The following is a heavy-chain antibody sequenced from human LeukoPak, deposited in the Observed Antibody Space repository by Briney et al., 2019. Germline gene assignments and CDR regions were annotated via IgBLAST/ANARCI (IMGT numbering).Heavy chain of an antibody. Sequence: GGSLRLSCAASGFTFSSYGMPWVRQAPGKGLEWVAVIWYDGSNKYYADSVKGRFTISRDNSKNTLYLQMNSLRAEDTALYYCAKDNWGLDYWGQGTLVTVSS. V-gene: IGHV3-33*06. J-gene: IGHJ4*02. CDR3: AKDNWGLDY. D-gene: IGHD3-16*01. CDR2: IWYDGSNK. CDR1: GFTFSSYG.